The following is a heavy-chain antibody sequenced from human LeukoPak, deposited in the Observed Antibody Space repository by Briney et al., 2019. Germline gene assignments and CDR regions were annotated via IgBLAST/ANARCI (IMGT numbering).Heavy chain of an antibody. CDR1: GGSISSYY. J-gene: IGHJ3*02. V-gene: IGHV4-59*01. CDR2: IYYSGST. CDR3: ARDRTYDFWSGPSAFDI. D-gene: IGHD3-3*01. Sequence: SETLSLTCTVSGGSISSYYWSWIRQPPGKGLEWIGYIYYSGSTNYNPSLKSRVTISVDTSKNQFSLKLSSVTAADTAVYYCARDRTYDFWSGPSAFDIWGQGTMVTVSS.